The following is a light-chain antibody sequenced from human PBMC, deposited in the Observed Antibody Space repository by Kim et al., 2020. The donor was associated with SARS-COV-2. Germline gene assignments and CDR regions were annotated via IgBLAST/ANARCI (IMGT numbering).Light chain of an antibody. CDR2: DND. CDR3: EAWESSLSVSL. Sequence: QSVLTQPPSVSAAPGQKVTISCSGSSSNIGTYYVSWYQQLPGTVPKFLIYDNDKRPSEIPDRFSVSGSSTSGNRDITGLRTGDAADYYCEAWESSLSVSLFGGGTKVTVL. CDR1: SSNIGTYY. V-gene: IGLV1-51*01. J-gene: IGLJ6*01.